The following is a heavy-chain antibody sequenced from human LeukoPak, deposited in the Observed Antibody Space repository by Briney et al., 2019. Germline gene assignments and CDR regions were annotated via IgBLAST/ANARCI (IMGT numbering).Heavy chain of an antibody. CDR1: GFTFSSYS. V-gene: IGHV3-21*01. D-gene: IGHD3-9*01. CDR3: ARGQDWLSLLPFGY. CDR2: ISRSSSYI. Sequence: GGSLRLSCAASGFTFSSYSMNWVRQAPGKGLEWVSSISRSSSYIYYADSVKGRFTISRDNAKNSLYLQMTSLRAEDTAVYYCARGQDWLSLLPFGYWGQGTLVTVSS. J-gene: IGHJ4*02.